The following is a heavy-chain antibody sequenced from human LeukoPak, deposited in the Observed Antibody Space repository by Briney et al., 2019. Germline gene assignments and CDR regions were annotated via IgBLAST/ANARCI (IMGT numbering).Heavy chain of an antibody. J-gene: IGHJ4*02. V-gene: IGHV4-31*03. CDR2: VDYSGTI. Sequence: SQTLSLTCSVFGGSISSGSHFWSWIRQLPGKGLEWLGYVDYSGTIYYNSSLESRLTLSVDTSNNRFSLDLRSMTAADTAVYYCARGRLARIPYFDSWGQGALVGVSS. CDR1: GGSISSGSHF. D-gene: IGHD6-19*01. CDR3: ARGRLARIPYFDS.